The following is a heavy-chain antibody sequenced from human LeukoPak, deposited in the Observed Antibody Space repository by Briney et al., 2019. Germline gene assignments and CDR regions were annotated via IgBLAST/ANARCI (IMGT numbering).Heavy chain of an antibody. CDR2: INHSGST. CDR1: GGSFSGYY. CDR3: ARGRTGSYYDFWSGYSPAYYYYYGMDV. D-gene: IGHD3-3*01. V-gene: IGHV4-34*01. J-gene: IGHJ6*02. Sequence: SETLSLTCAVYGGSFSGYYWSWIRQPPGKGLEWVGEINHSGSTTYNPSLKSRVTISVDTSKNQFSLKLSSVTAADTAVYYCARGRTGSYYDFWSGYSPAYYYYYGMDVWGQGTTVTVSS.